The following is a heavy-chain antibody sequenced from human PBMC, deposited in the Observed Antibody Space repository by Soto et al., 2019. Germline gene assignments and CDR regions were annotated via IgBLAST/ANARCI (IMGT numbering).Heavy chain of an antibody. J-gene: IGHJ6*02. V-gene: IGHV4-4*02. Sequence: PSETLSLTCAVSGGSISSSNWWSWVRHPPGKGLEWIGEIYHSGSTNYNPSLKSRVTISVDNSNNQFSLKLSSVTAADTAVYYCARFPGVAAAGYYYYYGMDIWGQGTTV. CDR1: GGSISSSNW. D-gene: IGHD6-13*01. CDR3: ARFPGVAAAGYYYYYGMDI. CDR2: IYHSGST.